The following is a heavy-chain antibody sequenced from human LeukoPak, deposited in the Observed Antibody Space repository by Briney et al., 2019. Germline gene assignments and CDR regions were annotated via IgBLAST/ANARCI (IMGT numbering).Heavy chain of an antibody. V-gene: IGHV3-21*01. J-gene: IGHJ4*02. CDR2: ISSSSSYI. D-gene: IGHD6-13*01. CDR3: ARVTGIAAAGTSLDY. Sequence: GGSLRLSCAASGFTFSSYSMNWVRQAPGKGLEWVSSISSSSSYIYYADSVKGRFTISRDNAKNSLYLQMNSLRAEDTAVYYCARVTGIAAAGTSLDYWGQGTLVTVSS. CDR1: GFTFSSYS.